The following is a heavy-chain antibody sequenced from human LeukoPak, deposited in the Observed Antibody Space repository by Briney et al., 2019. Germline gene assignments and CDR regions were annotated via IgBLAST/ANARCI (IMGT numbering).Heavy chain of an antibody. V-gene: IGHV1-69*06. J-gene: IGHJ4*02. CDR1: GYTFTSYG. Sequence: GASVKVSCKASGYTFTSYGISWVRQAPGQGLEWMGGIIPIFGTANYAQKFQGRVTITADKSTSTAYMELSSLRSEDTAVYYCARDPPSYGAIEEDFDYWGQGTLVTVSS. CDR3: ARDPPSYGAIEEDFDY. CDR2: IIPIFGTA. D-gene: IGHD4-17*01.